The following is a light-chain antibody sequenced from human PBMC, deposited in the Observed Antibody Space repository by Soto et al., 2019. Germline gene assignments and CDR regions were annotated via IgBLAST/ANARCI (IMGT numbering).Light chain of an antibody. CDR1: QSISSW. J-gene: IGKJ1*01. V-gene: IGKV1-5*01. CDR3: QQYNSYST. CDR2: DAS. Sequence: DIQMTQYPSTLSASVGDRVTITCRASQSISSWLAWYKQKPGKAPKLLIYDASNLESGVPSRFSGSGSGTEFTLTISSLQPDDFATYYCQQYNSYSTFGQGTKVDIK.